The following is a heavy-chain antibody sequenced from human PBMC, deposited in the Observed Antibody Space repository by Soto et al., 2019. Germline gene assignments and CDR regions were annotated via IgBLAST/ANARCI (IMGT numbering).Heavy chain of an antibody. CDR3: ARDYLKEFDY. D-gene: IGHD1-26*01. CDR2: IYYSGRT. J-gene: IGHJ4*02. V-gene: IGHV4-39*02. CDR1: GGSISSSSYY. Sequence: QLQLQESGPGLVKPSETLSLTCTVSGGSISSSSYYWGWIRQPPGKGLEWIGSIYYSGRTYYNPSLKNPVTIYVDTSKNQFSLKLSSVTAADTAVYYCARDYLKEFDYWGQGTLVTVSS.